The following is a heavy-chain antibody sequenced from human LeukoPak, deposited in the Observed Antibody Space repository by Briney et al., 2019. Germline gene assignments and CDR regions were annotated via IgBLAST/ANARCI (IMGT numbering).Heavy chain of an antibody. V-gene: IGHV4-59*08. CDR2: IYYSGST. CDR3: ARQRGTAMVSPTYYYGMDV. J-gene: IGHJ6*02. Sequence: SETLSLTCTVSGGSISSYYWSWIRQPPGKGLEWIGYIYYSGSTNYNPSLKSRVTISVDTSKNQFSLKLSSVTAADTAVYYCARQRGTAMVSPTYYYGMDVWGQGTTVTVSS. D-gene: IGHD5-18*01. CDR1: GGSISSYY.